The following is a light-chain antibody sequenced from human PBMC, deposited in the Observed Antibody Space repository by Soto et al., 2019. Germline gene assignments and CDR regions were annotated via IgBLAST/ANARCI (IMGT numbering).Light chain of an antibody. Sequence: QSALTQPASVSGSPGQSITISCTGTSSDVGGYDSVSWYQQHPGKAPKLLIFEVFNRPSGVSNRFSGSKSGNAASLTISGLQTEDEADYYCSSYTTSGSLWVFGGGTQLTVL. CDR1: SSDVGGYDS. CDR3: SSYTTSGSLWV. CDR2: EVF. V-gene: IGLV2-14*01. J-gene: IGLJ3*02.